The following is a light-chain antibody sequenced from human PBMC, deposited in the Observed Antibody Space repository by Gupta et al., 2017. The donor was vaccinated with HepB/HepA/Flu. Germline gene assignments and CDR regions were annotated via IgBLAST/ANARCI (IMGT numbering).Light chain of an antibody. CDR3: QAWDSSTVV. Sequence: SYKLTHPPSVSVSPGQTASITCSGDKSGDKYACWYQQKPGQSPVLVIYQDSKRPSGIPERFSGSNSGNTATLTISGTQAMDEADYYCQAWDSSTVVFGGGTKLTVL. CDR1: KSGDKY. CDR2: QDS. J-gene: IGLJ2*01. V-gene: IGLV3-1*01.